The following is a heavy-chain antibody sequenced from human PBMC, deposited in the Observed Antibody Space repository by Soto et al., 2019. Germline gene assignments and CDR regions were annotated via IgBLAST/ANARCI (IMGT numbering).Heavy chain of an antibody. D-gene: IGHD6-13*01. V-gene: IGHV1-69*13. CDR2: IIPIFGTA. CDR3: ARYASRESNWFDP. J-gene: IGHJ5*02. CDR1: GGTFSSYA. Sequence: GASVKVSCKASGGTFSSYAISWVRQAPGQGLEWMGGIIPIFGTANYAQKFQGRVTITADESTSTAYMELSSLRSEDTAVYYCARYASRESNWFDPWGQGTLVTVSS.